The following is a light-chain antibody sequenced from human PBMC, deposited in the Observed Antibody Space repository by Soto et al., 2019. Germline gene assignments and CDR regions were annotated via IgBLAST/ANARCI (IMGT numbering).Light chain of an antibody. J-gene: IGKJ2*01. Sequence: ESMLTQSPGTLSLSVGDRATLSCRASRSVSSRYITWYQQKPGQAPRLLIYGASIRATGIPDRFSGSGSGTDFTLTISRLEAEDFAVYYCQQFGDSPPAFTFGQGTKLEI. CDR1: RSVSSRY. V-gene: IGKV3-20*01. CDR3: QQFGDSPPAFT. CDR2: GAS.